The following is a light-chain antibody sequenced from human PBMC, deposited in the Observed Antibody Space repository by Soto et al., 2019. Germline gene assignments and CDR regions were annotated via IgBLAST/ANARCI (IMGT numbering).Light chain of an antibody. V-gene: IGKV3-15*01. CDR2: GAS. J-gene: IGKJ3*01. CDR3: QQYSSYLFT. CDR1: QSVSSN. Sequence: EILMTQSPATLSVSPGERATLSCRASQSVSSNLAWYQQKPGQAPRLLIYGASTRATGIPARFSGSGSGTEFTLTISSLQSEDFAVYYCQQYSSYLFTFGPGTKVDIK.